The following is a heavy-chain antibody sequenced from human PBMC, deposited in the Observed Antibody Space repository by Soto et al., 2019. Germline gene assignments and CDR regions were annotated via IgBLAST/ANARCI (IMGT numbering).Heavy chain of an antibody. CDR1: GWSLSGYY. J-gene: IGHJ5*02. CDR2: INHSGST. V-gene: IGHV4-34*01. D-gene: IGHD6-13*01. CDR3: ARVMSSSWYLANWFDP. Sequence: SETLSLPGTVYGWSLSGYYWLWIRQPPVKGLEWIGEINHSGSTNYNPSLKSRVTISVDTSKNQFSLKLSSVTAADTAVYYCARVMSSSWYLANWFDPGGQGTLVTVSS.